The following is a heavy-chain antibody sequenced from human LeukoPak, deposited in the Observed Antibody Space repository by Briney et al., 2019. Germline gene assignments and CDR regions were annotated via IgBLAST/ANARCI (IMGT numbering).Heavy chain of an antibody. Sequence: GGSLRLSCTASGFTFSSYWMSWVRQAPGKGLEWVANIKQDGSEKYYVDSVKGRFTISRDNAKNSLYLQMNSLRAEDTAVYYCAKGVESYDSSGLFDYWGQGALVTVSS. J-gene: IGHJ4*02. CDR1: GFTFSSYW. V-gene: IGHV3-7*03. CDR2: IKQDGSEK. CDR3: AKGVESYDSSGLFDY. D-gene: IGHD3-22*01.